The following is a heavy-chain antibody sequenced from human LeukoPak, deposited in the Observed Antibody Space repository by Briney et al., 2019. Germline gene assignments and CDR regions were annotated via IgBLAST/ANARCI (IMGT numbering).Heavy chain of an antibody. V-gene: IGHV4-34*01. CDR2: INHSGST. CDR3: ARGVNY. J-gene: IGHJ4*02. Sequence: SETLSLTCAVYGGSFSGYYWSWICQPPGKGLEWIGEINHSGSTNYNPSLKSRVTISVDTSKNQFSLKLSSVTAADTAVYYCARGVNYWGQGTLVTVSS. CDR1: GGSFSGYY.